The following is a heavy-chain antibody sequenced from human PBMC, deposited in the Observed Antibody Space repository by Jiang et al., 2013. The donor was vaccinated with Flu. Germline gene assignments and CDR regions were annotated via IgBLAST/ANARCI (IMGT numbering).Heavy chain of an antibody. D-gene: IGHD3-22*01. V-gene: IGHV4-39*01. J-gene: IGHJ3*02. CDR2: IYYSGGT. CDR3: ARPSYYYDSSDRGAFDI. CDR1: GFNSSSSQY. Sequence: GFNSSSSQYWGWIRQSPGKGLEWIGSIYYSGGTYYNPSLKSRVNISVDTSKNQFSLKLSSVTAADTAVYYCARPSYYYDSSDRGAFDIWGQGTMVTVSS.